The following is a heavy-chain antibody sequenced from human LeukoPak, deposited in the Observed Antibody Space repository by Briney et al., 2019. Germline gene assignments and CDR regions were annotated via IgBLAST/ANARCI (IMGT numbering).Heavy chain of an antibody. CDR3: ARGIAVAGIGFDY. J-gene: IGHJ4*02. D-gene: IGHD6-19*01. CDR1: GYTFTGYY. CDR2: INPNSGGT. Sequence: ASVKVSCKASGYTFTGYYMHWVRQAPGQGLEWMGWINPNSGGTNYAQKFQGRVTMTRDTSFSTAYMELSRLRSDDTAVYYCARGIAVAGIGFDYWGQGTLVTVSS. V-gene: IGHV1-2*02.